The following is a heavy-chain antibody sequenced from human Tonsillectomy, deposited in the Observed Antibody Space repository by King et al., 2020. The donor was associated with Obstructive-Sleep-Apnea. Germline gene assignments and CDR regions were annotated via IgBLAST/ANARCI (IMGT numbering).Heavy chain of an antibody. CDR1: GGSISSGDYY. V-gene: IGHV4-30-4*01. CDR3: DRVAYYYDNSGYSVKILDY. CDR2: IYYSGST. J-gene: IGHJ4*02. Sequence: VQLQESGPGLVKPSQTLSLTCTVSGGSISSGDYYWSWIRQPPGKGLEWIGYIYYSGSTYYNPSLKSRVTISVDTSKNQFSLQLSSVTAAVTAVYYCDRVAYYYDNSGYSVKILDYWGQGTLVTVSS. D-gene: IGHD3-22*01.